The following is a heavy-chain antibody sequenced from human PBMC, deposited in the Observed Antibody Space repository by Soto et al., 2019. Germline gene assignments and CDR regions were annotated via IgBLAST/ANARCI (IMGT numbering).Heavy chain of an antibody. V-gene: IGHV3-23*01. D-gene: IGHD3-16*02. J-gene: IGHJ4*02. CDR3: AKENRDYVWGSYRSLNYFDY. CDR2: ISGSGGST. CDR1: VFTFSCYA. Sequence: GGSLRLSCAASVFTFSCYAMSWVRQAPGKGLEWVSAISGSGGSTYYADSVKGRFTISRDNSKNTLYLQMNSLRAEDTAVYYCAKENRDYVWGSYRSLNYFDYWGQGTLVTVSS.